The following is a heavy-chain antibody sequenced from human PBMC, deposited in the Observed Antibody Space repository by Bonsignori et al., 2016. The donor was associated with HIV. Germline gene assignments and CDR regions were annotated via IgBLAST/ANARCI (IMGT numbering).Heavy chain of an antibody. CDR3: ARGGRIAADNWFDP. D-gene: IGHD6-25*01. CDR2: ISAYNGNT. J-gene: IGHJ5*02. Sequence: WVRQAPGQGLEWMGWISAYNGNTNYAQKLQGRVTMTTDTSTSTAYMELRSLRSDDTAVYYCARGGRIAADNWFDPWGQGTLVTVSS. V-gene: IGHV1-18*01.